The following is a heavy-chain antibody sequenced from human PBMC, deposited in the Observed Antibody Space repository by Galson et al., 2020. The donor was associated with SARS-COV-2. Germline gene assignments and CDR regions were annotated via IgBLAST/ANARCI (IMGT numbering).Heavy chain of an antibody. J-gene: IGHJ4*02. V-gene: IGHV3-73*01. CDR2: IRSKANNYAT. CDR3: ARGYSYGVDY. CDR1: GFTFSDAA. Sequence: LSLTCAASGFTFSDAAMHWVRQASGKGLEWVGRIRSKANNYATTYTASVKGRFTISRDDSKNMAYLQMNSLKTEDTAVYYCARGYSYGVDYWGQGTLVTVSS. D-gene: IGHD5-18*01.